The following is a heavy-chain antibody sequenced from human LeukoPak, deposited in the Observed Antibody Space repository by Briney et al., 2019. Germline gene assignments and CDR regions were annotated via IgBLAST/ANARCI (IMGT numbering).Heavy chain of an antibody. CDR2: IRYDGSNK. V-gene: IGHV3-30*02. D-gene: IGHD3-10*01. CDR3: AKEGGSGSYCPDAFDI. J-gene: IGHJ3*02. Sequence: GRSLTLSCAASGFTFSSDGMHWVRLPPRNGLERVAFIRYDGSNKNYVNSVKGRFTISRDNSKNTLYLQMNSLRAEDTAVYYCAKEGGSGSYCPDAFDIWGQGTMVTVSS. CDR1: GFTFSSDG.